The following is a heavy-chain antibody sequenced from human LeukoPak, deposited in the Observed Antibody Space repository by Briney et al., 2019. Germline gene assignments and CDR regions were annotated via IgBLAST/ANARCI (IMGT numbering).Heavy chain of an antibody. Sequence: PGGSLRLSCAASGFTFDDYGMSWVRQAPGKGLEWVSGINWNGGSTGYADSVKGRFTISRDNAKNSLYLQMNSLRAEDTALYYCARERGMTYYDFWSGYYPMDVWGKGPRSPSPQ. CDR1: GFTFDDYG. CDR3: ARERGMTYYDFWSGYYPMDV. D-gene: IGHD3-3*01. J-gene: IGHJ6*01. V-gene: IGHV3-20*04. CDR2: INWNGGST.